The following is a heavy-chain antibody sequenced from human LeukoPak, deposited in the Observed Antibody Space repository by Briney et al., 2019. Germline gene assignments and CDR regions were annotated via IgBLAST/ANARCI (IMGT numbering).Heavy chain of an antibody. CDR1: GGSISSYY. CDR2: IYYSGST. CDR3: ARSFGEYSYGYGGEYYFDY. J-gene: IGHJ4*02. V-gene: IGHV4-59*01. Sequence: PSETLSLTCTVSGGSISSYYWSWIRQPPGKGLEWIGYIYYSGSTNYNPSLKSRVTISVDTSKNQFSLKLSSVTAADTAVYYCARSFGEYSYGYGGEYYFDYWGQGTLVTVSS. D-gene: IGHD5-18*01.